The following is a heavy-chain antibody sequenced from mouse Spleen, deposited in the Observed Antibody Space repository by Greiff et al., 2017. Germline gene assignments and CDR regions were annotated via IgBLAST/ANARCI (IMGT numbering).Heavy chain of an antibody. Sequence: EVMLVESGAELVRPGASVKLSCTASGFNIKDDYMHWVKQRPEQGLEWIGWIDPENGDTEYASKFQGKATITADTSSNTAYLQLSSLTSEDTAVYYCTTGAYGYDGWFAYWGQGTLVTVSA. CDR1: GFNIKDDY. V-gene: IGHV14-4*01. D-gene: IGHD2-2*01. CDR2: IDPENGDT. CDR3: TTGAYGYDGWFAY. J-gene: IGHJ3*01.